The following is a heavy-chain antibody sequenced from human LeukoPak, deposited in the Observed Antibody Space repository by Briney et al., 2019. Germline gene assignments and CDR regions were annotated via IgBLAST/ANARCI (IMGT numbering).Heavy chain of an antibody. D-gene: IGHD6-19*01. J-gene: IGHJ4*02. CDR3: ARVSSGWDRTQFDY. CDR1: GGSISSYY. CDR2: IYYSGST. V-gene: IGHV4-59*01. Sequence: SETLSLTCTVSGGSISSYYWSWIRQPPGKGLEWIGYIYYSGSTNYNPSLKSRVTISIDTSKNQFSLKLSSVTAADTAVYYCARVSSGWDRTQFDYWGQGTLVTVSS.